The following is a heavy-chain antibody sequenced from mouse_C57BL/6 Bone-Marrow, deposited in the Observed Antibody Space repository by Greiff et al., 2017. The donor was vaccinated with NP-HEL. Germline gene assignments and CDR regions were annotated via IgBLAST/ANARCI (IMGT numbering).Heavy chain of an antibody. CDR3: ARKNYYGSSYSFYWYFDV. CDR2: IYPRSGNT. Sequence: VKLMESGAELARPGASVKLSCKASGYTFTSYGISWVKQRTGQGLEWIGEIYPRSGNTYYNEKFKGKATLTADKSSSTAYMELRSLTSEDSAVYFCARKNYYGSSYSFYWYFDVWGTGTTVTVSS. D-gene: IGHD1-1*01. V-gene: IGHV1-81*01. J-gene: IGHJ1*03. CDR1: GYTFTSYG.